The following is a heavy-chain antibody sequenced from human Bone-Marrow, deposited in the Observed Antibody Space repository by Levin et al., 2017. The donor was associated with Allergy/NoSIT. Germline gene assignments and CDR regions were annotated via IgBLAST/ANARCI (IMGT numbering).Heavy chain of an antibody. CDR1: GYTFTGYY. CDR2: INPNSGGT. CDR3: ARTPVKQWLDKAEIDY. J-gene: IGHJ4*02. V-gene: IGHV1-2*02. D-gene: IGHD6-19*01. Sequence: GESLKISCKASGYTFTGYYMHWVRQAPGQGLEWMGWINPNSGGTNYAQKFQGRVTMTRDTSISTAYMELSRLRSDDTAVYYCARTPVKQWLDKAEIDYWGQGTLVTVSS.